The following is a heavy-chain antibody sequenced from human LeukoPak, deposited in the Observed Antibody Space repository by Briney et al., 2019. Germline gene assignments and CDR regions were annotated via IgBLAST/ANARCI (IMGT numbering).Heavy chain of an antibody. V-gene: IGHV4-4*07. D-gene: IGHD2-2*01. CDR2: IAHTGRT. CDR3: ARDQGFSTINNCYAGDAFDI. Sequence: SSETLSLTCTVSGGSIGIYYWSWVRQPAGKGLEWIGRIAHTGRTDYNPSLKSRVTMSVDTSKNQFSLKLGSLTAAETAVYYCARDQGFSTINNCYAGDAFDIWGQGTVVTVSS. CDR1: GGSIGIYY. J-gene: IGHJ3*02.